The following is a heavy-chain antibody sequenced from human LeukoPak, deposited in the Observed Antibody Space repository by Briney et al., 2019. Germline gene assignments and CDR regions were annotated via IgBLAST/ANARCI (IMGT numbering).Heavy chain of an antibody. CDR3: ARGRVGATLSGFDY. CDR1: GYTFTNFG. V-gene: IGHV1-18*01. D-gene: IGHD1-26*01. CDR2: ISTYNGNT. J-gene: IGHJ4*02. Sequence: ASVKVSCKTSGYTFTNFGINWVRQAPGQGLEWMGWISTYNGNTNYAQKFQGRVTITADESTSTAYMELSSLRSEDTAVYYCARGRVGATLSGFDYWGQGTLVTVSS.